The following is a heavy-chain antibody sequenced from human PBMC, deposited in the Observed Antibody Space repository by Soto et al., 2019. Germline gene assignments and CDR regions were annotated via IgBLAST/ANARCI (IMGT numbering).Heavy chain of an antibody. CDR3: ARQFRTYFDGFDP. D-gene: IGHD3-9*01. J-gene: IGHJ5*02. Sequence: QLQLQESGPGLVKPSETLSLTCTVSGGSISSSGYYWGWIRQPPGKGLEWIGSMYSSGSTNYTPSLKSRVTISVDTSKNHFSLRLTSVTAADTAVYYCARQFRTYFDGFDPWGQGTLVTVSS. CDR1: GGSISSSGYY. V-gene: IGHV4-39*01. CDR2: MYSSGST.